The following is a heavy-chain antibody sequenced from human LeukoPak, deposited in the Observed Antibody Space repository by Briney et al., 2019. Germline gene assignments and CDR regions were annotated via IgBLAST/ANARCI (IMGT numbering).Heavy chain of an antibody. CDR1: GGSISSSSYY. D-gene: IGHD3-9*01. J-gene: IGHJ5*02. Sequence: PSETLSLTCTVSGGSISSSSYYWGWIRQPPGKGLEWIGCIYYSGSTYYNPSLKSRVTISVDTSKNQFSLKLSSVTAADTAVYYCARAKRYFDWSPFGRFDPWGQGTLVTVSS. CDR2: IYYSGST. CDR3: ARAKRYFDWSPFGRFDP. V-gene: IGHV4-39*07.